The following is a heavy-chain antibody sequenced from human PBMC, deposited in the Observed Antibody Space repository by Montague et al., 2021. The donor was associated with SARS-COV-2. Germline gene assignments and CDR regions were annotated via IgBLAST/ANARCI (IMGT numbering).Heavy chain of an antibody. CDR3: AKCTHYYASGTYYNTYYFDH. CDR1: VFTFSNYG. D-gene: IGHD3-10*01. J-gene: IGHJ4*02. CDR2: ISDTGANT. V-gene: IGHV3-23*01. Sequence: SLRLSCAASVFTFSNYGISWVRQAPGKGLEWVSLISDTGANTHYXDSVKVRFTISRDNSKNTELLQMNSLRAEDTAVYYCAKCTHYYASGTYYNTYYFDHWGQGTLVTVSS.